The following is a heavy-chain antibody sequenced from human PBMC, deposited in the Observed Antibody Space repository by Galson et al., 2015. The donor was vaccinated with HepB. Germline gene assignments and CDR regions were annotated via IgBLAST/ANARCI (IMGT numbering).Heavy chain of an antibody. CDR1: GFDFNDSS. Sequence: SLRLSCAASGFDFNDSSMHWVRQAPGKGLEWMAVISYDGSKKYYADSVKGRFTISRDNSKNTLYLQISRLRAEDTAIYYCARGDRMTMIGVGITSAYNGMDVWGQGTTVTVSS. CDR3: ARGDRMTMIGVGITSAYNGMDV. V-gene: IGHV3-30-3*01. J-gene: IGHJ6*02. CDR2: ISYDGSKK. D-gene: IGHD3-22*01.